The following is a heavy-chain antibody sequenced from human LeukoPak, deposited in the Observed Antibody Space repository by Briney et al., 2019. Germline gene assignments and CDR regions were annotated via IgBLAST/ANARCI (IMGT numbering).Heavy chain of an antibody. D-gene: IGHD2-15*01. CDR3: ARERGYCSGGSCSFDY. J-gene: IGHJ4*02. CDR1: GFTFDDYG. V-gene: IGHV3-20*04. CDR2: INRNGGST. Sequence: GGPLTLSCAASGFTFDDYGMSWARQAPGKGLEWVSDINRNGGSTGYADPVKGRFTIPRDNAKNSLDLQMSSRRAEDTALYYWARERGYCSGGSCSFDYWGQGTLVTVSS.